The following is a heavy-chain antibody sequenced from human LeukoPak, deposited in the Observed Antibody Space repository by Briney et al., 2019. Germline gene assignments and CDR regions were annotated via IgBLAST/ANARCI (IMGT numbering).Heavy chain of an antibody. CDR3: ARANDYVGV. CDR2: IYYSGST. Sequence: SETLSLTCTVSGGSISSYYWSWIRQPPGKGLEWIGYIYYSGSTNYNPSLKSQVTMSVDTSNNQFSRSLSSVTSADTAVYYCARANDYVGVWGRGTTVTVSS. J-gene: IGHJ6*02. CDR1: GGSISSYY. V-gene: IGHV4-59*12. D-gene: IGHD5-12*01.